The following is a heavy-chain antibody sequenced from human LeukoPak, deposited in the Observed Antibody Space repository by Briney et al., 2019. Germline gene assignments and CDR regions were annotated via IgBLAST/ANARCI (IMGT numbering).Heavy chain of an antibody. CDR1: GFTFSGFA. V-gene: IGHV3-23*01. CDR3: AKARPGAFDI. Sequence: GGSLRLSCAASGFTFSGFAMSWVRRTPGKGLEWVSGISGTGDNTLYADSVKGRFTISRENSKNTLYLEMNSLRAEDTAIYCAKARPGAFDIWGQGTRVSVSS. J-gene: IGHJ3*02. D-gene: IGHD6-6*01. CDR2: ISGTGDNT.